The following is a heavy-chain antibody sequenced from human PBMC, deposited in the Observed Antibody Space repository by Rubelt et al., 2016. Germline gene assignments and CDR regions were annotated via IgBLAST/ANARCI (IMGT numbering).Heavy chain of an antibody. CDR3: ARVENGSVIFWFDP. CDR2: ITHSGST. D-gene: IGHD3-3*02. J-gene: IGHJ5*02. V-gene: IGHV4-34*01. CDR1: GGSFSGYY. Sequence: QVQLQQWGAGLLKPSETLSLTCAVYGGSFSGYYWRWLRQPPGKGLEWSGEITHSGSTNYNPSLKSRVTISVDTSKNQFSLKLRSVTAADTAVYYCARVENGSVIFWFDPWGQGTLVTVSS.